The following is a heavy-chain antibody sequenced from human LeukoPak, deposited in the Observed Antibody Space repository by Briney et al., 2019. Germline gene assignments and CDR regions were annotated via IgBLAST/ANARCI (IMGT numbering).Heavy chain of an antibody. Sequence: GGSLRLSCAASGFTFSNYWMGWVRQAPGKGLEWVANIKRDGSERYSADSVKGRFTISRDNAKNSLYLQMNSLRAEDTAVYHCATGHYYDSSGYYPLPDAFDIWGQGTMVTVSS. V-gene: IGHV3-7*04. CDR1: GFTFSNYW. J-gene: IGHJ3*02. CDR2: IKRDGSER. D-gene: IGHD3-22*01. CDR3: ATGHYYDSSGYYPLPDAFDI.